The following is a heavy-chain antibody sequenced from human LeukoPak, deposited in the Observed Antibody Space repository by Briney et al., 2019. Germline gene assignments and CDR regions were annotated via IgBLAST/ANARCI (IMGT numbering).Heavy chain of an antibody. CDR1: GGSISSSSYY. D-gene: IGHD3-22*01. CDR3: ARGSYSFDSSSSPLGPLFDS. J-gene: IGHJ4*02. Sequence: TSETLSPTCTVSGGSISSSSYYWGWTRQPPGKGLEWIGSIYYSGSTYYNPSLKSRVTISVDTSKNQFSLKLTSLTAADTAVYYCARGSYSFDSSSSPLGPLFDSWGQGTLVTVSS. V-gene: IGHV4-39*07. CDR2: IYYSGST.